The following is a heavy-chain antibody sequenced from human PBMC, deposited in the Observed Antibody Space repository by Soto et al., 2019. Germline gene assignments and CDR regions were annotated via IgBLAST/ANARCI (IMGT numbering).Heavy chain of an antibody. J-gene: IGHJ4*02. CDR3: ARGGTMIVVVTPYYFDY. Sequence: SETLSLTCAVYGGSFSGYYWSWIRQPPGKGLEWIGEINHSGSTNYNPSLKSRATISVDTSKNQFSLKLSSVTAADTAVYYCARGGTMIVVVTPYYFDYWGQGTLVTVS. V-gene: IGHV4-34*01. D-gene: IGHD3-22*01. CDR1: GGSFSGYY. CDR2: INHSGST.